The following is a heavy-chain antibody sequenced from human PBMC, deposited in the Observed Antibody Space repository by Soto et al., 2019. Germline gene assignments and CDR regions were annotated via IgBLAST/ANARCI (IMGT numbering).Heavy chain of an antibody. J-gene: IGHJ6*02. D-gene: IGHD5-18*01. V-gene: IGHV4-31*03. CDR1: GGSIGSGGYY. Sequence: SETLSLTCTVSGGSIGSGGYYWSWIRQHPGKGLEWIGYIYYSGSTYYNPSLKSRVTISVDTSKNQFSLKLSSVTAADTAVYYCASSGIQLWDYYGMDVWGQGTTVTVS. CDR2: IYYSGST. CDR3: ASSGIQLWDYYGMDV.